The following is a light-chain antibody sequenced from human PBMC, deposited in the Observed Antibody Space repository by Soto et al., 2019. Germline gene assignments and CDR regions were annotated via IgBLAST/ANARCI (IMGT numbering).Light chain of an antibody. CDR2: EVR. V-gene: IGLV2-23*02. CDR3: CSYGGSSTLV. Sequence: QSALTQPASVSGSPGQSITISCTGTSSDVGSYNLVSWYQQHPGKAPNLMIYEVRKRPSGVPNRFSGSKSGNTASLTISGLEDEDEDDYYGCSYGGSSTLVFGGGTKLTVL. J-gene: IGLJ2*01. CDR1: SSDVGSYNL.